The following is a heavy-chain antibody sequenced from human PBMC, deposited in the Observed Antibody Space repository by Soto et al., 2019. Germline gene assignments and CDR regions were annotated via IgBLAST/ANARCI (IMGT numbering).Heavy chain of an antibody. CDR3: AIGVKYGAYSRWFAA. Sequence: GASVKASCKASGNTFTNYDINWVRQATGQGLEYLGWMNPNSGDTAYVQKFQGRVTMTWDTSITTAYMELRSLRSEDTAVYFCAIGVKYGAYSRWFAASGQGTLVTVSA. D-gene: IGHD4-17*01. CDR1: GNTFTNYD. CDR2: MNPNSGDT. V-gene: IGHV1-8*01. J-gene: IGHJ5*02.